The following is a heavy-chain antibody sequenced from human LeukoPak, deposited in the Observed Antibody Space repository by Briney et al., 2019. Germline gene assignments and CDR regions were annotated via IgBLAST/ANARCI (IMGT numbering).Heavy chain of an antibody. CDR3: ARDYRDTAMVWPNYYYYYGMDV. CDR2: ISAYNGNT. V-gene: IGHV1-18*01. Sequence: RAAVKVSCKASGYTFTSYGISWVRQAPGQGLEWMGWISAYNGNTNYAQELQGRVTMTTDTSTSTAYMELRSLRSDDTAVYYCARDYRDTAMVWPNYYYYYGMDVWGQGTTVTVSS. J-gene: IGHJ6*02. D-gene: IGHD5-18*01. CDR1: GYTFTSYG.